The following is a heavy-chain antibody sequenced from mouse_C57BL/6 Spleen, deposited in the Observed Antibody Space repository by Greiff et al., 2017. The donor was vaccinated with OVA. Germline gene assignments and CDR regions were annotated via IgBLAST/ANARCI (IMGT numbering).Heavy chain of an antibody. CDR2: INPNNGGT. D-gene: IGHD2-5*01. CDR3: ARGGSYYSRGYAMDY. CDR1: GYTFTDYY. Sequence: EVQLQQSGPELVKPGASVKISCKASGYTFTDYYMNWVKQSHGKSLEWIGDINPNNGGTSYNQKFKGKATLTVDKSSSTAYMELRSLTSEDSAVYYCARGGSYYSRGYAMDYWGQGTSVTVSS. J-gene: IGHJ4*01. V-gene: IGHV1-26*01.